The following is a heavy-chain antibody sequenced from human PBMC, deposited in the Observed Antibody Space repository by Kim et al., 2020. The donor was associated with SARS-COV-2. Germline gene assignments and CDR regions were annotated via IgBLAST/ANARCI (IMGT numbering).Heavy chain of an antibody. CDR2: IKSKTDGGTT. V-gene: IGHV3-15*01. CDR1: GFTFSNAW. CDR3: TTDLVLYHDYVWGSYRDTRYSSGWGFFDY. D-gene: IGHD3-16*02. J-gene: IGHJ4*02. Sequence: GGSLRLSCAASGFTFSNAWMSWVRQAPGKGLEWVGRIKSKTDGGTTDYAAPVKGRFTISRDDSKNTLYLQMNSLKTEDTAVYYCTTDLVLYHDYVWGSYRDTRYSSGWGFFDYWGQGTLVTVSS.